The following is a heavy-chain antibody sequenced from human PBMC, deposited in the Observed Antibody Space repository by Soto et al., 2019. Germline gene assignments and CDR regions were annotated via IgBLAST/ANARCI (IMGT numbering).Heavy chain of an antibody. CDR3: AREQDSYGYDYYYYMDV. CDR1: GYTFTSYG. D-gene: IGHD5-18*01. CDR2: ISAYNGNT. J-gene: IGHJ6*03. Sequence: ASVKVSCKASGYTFTSYGISWVRQAPGQGLEWMGWISAYNGNTNYAQKPQGRVTMTTDTSTSTAYMELRSLRSDDTAVYYCAREQDSYGYDYYYYMDVWGKGTTVTVSS. V-gene: IGHV1-18*01.